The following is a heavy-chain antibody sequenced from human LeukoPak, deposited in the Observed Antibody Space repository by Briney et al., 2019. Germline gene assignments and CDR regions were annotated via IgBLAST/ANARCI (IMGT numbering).Heavy chain of an antibody. J-gene: IGHJ4*02. V-gene: IGHV4-39*01. D-gene: IGHD6-6*01. Sequence: SETLPLTCTVSGGSISSSSYYWGWIRQPPGKGLEWIGSIYYSGSTYYNPSLKSRVTISVDTSKNQFSLKLSSVTAADTAVYYCARLSSIAPDFDYWGQGTLVTVSS. CDR2: IYYSGST. CDR1: GGSISSSSYY. CDR3: ARLSSIAPDFDY.